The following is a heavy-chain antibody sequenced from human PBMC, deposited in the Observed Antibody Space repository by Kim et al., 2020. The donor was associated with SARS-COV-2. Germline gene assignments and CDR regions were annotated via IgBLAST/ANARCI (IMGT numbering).Heavy chain of an antibody. V-gene: IGHV1-46*01. J-gene: IGHJ3*02. Sequence: ASVKVSCKASGYTFTSSYMHWVRQAPRQGLEWMGIINPNSGSTSYAQKLQGRVTMTRDTSTSTVYMELSSLRSEDTAMYYCARESSGSGGYPLFRGGGGENAAFDSWGHGTIVTASS. CDR1: GYTFTSSY. CDR3: ARESSGSGGYPLFRGGGGENAAFDS. D-gene: IGHD3-10*01. CDR2: INPNSGST.